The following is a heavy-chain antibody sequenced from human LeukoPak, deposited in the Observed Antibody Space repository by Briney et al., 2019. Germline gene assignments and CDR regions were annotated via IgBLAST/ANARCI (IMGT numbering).Heavy chain of an antibody. J-gene: IGHJ4*02. CDR2: IWYDGSNK. V-gene: IGHV3-33*01. CDR3: ARGSWDTAMVTRYFDC. Sequence: PGGSLRLSCAASGFTFSSYGMHWVRQAPGKGLEWVAVIWYDGSNKYYADSVKGRFTISRDNSKNTLYLQMNSLRAEDTAVYYCARGSWDTAMVTRYFDCWGQGTLVTVSS. CDR1: GFTFSSYG. D-gene: IGHD5-18*01.